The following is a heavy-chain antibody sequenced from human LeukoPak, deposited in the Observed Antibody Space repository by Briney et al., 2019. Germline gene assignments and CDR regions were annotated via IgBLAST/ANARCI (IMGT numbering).Heavy chain of an antibody. V-gene: IGHV3-30*18. Sequence: PGRSLRLSCAASGFTFSSYGMPWVRQAPGKGLEWVAVISYDGSNKYYADSVKGRFTISRDNSKNTLYLQMNSLRAEDTAVYYCAKWMVRGVTRTDAFDIWGQGTMVTVSS. CDR3: AKWMVRGVTRTDAFDI. CDR1: GFTFSSYG. J-gene: IGHJ3*02. CDR2: ISYDGSNK. D-gene: IGHD3-10*01.